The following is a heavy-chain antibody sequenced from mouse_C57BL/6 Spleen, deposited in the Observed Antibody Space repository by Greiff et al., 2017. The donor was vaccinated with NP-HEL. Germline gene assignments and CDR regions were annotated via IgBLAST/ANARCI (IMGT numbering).Heavy chain of an antibody. Sequence: VQLQQSGAELVRPGASVKLSCKASGYTFTDYYINWVKQRPGQGLEWIARIYPGSGNTYYNEKFKGKATLTAEKSSSTAYMQLSSLTSEDSAVYFCARQVTHWGQGTLVTVSA. CDR2: IYPGSGNT. D-gene: IGHD2-2*01. CDR1: GYTFTDYY. CDR3: ARQVTH. V-gene: IGHV1-76*01. J-gene: IGHJ3*01.